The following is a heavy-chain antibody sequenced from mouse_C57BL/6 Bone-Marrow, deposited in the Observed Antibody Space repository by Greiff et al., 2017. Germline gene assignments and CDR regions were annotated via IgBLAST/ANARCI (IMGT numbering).Heavy chain of an antibody. CDR2: ILWDDAK. Sequence: QVQLKESGPGILQPSQTLSLTCSFSGFSLSTFGMGVGWIRQPSGKGLEWLAHILWDDAKYYNPALKSRLTISKDTSKNQVFLKIANVDTADTATYYCARMWYYGSWGFAYWGQGTLVTVSA. J-gene: IGHJ3*01. CDR3: ARMWYYGSWGFAY. V-gene: IGHV8-8*01. D-gene: IGHD1-1*01. CDR1: GFSLSTFGMG.